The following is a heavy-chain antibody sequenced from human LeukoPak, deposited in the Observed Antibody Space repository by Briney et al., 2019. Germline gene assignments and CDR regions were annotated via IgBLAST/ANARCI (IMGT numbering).Heavy chain of an antibody. J-gene: IGHJ4*02. Sequence: PSETLPLTCTVSGGSISSYYWSWIRQPPGKGLEWIGYIYYSGSTNYNPSLKSRVTISVDTSKNQFSLKLGSVTAADTAVYYCASYDSSGYYKDWGQGTLVTVSS. CDR3: ASYDSSGYYKD. CDR1: GGSISSYY. CDR2: IYYSGST. V-gene: IGHV4-59*01. D-gene: IGHD3-22*01.